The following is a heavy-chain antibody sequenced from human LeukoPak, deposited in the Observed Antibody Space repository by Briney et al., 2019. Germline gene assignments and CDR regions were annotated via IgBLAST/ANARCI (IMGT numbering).Heavy chain of an antibody. Sequence: PSETLSLTCTVSGYSISIGYYWGWIRQPPGKGLEWIGSIYHSGSTYYNPSLKSRVTISVDTSKNQFSLKLTSVTAADTAVYYCARDHYYYDSSGYVFDYWGQGTLVTVSS. CDR2: IYHSGST. V-gene: IGHV4-38-2*02. J-gene: IGHJ4*01. CDR1: GYSISIGYY. D-gene: IGHD3-22*01. CDR3: ARDHYYYDSSGYVFDY.